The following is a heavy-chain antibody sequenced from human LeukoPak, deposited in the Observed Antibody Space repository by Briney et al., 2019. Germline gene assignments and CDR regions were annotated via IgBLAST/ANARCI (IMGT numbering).Heavy chain of an antibody. V-gene: IGHV1-69*13. J-gene: IGHJ4*02. D-gene: IGHD4-23*01. CDR1: GGTFSSYA. CDR3: ARDGGDDYGGPQYYFDY. CDR2: IIPIFGTA. Sequence: GASVKVSCKASGGTFSSYAISWVRQAPGQGLEWMGGIIPIFGTANYAQKFQGRVTITADESTSTAYMELSSLRSEDTAVYYCARDGGDDYGGPQYYFDYWGQGTLVTVSS.